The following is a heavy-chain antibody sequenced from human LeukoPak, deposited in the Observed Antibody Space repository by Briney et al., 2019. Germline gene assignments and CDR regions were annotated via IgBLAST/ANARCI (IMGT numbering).Heavy chain of an antibody. CDR3: ARDSPYYYDSSGYYSNQRNFDY. D-gene: IGHD3-22*01. V-gene: IGHV4-39*02. J-gene: IGHJ4*02. Sequence: SETLSLTCTVSGGSINSNNYYWGWIRQPPGKGLEWIGSIYSSGSAYYNPSLKSRVTISVDTSKNQFSLKLSSVTAADTAVYYCARDSPYYYDSSGYYSNQRNFDYWGQGTLVTVSS. CDR1: GGSINSNNYY. CDR2: IYSSGSA.